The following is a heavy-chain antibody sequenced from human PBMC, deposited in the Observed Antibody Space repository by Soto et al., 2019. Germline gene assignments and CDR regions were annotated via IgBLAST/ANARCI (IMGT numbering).Heavy chain of an antibody. CDR3: ARDNYGDAFDI. V-gene: IGHV3-7*01. J-gene: IGHJ3*02. D-gene: IGHD4-17*01. CDR1: GFTFSSYW. CDR2: IKQDGSEK. Sequence: PGGSLRLSCAASGFTFSSYWMSWVRQAPGKKLEWVANIKQDGSEKYYVDTVKGRFTISRDNAKNSLYLQMNSLRAEDTAVYYCARDNYGDAFDIWGQGTMVTVSS.